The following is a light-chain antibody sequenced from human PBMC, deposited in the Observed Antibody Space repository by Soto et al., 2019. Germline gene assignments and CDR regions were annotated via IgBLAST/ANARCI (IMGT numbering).Light chain of an antibody. J-gene: IGKJ5*01. CDR1: QSFRGL. V-gene: IGKV3-11*01. CDR3: QQRHMWPIT. CDR2: DAY. Sequence: EVVLTQSGVTLSLSPGEGATLSVSASQSFRGLLAWYQQKPGQAPRLLIYDAYNRATGIPPRFSGSGSGTDFTLTISSLEPEDSAVYYCQQRHMWPITFGQGTRLEIK.